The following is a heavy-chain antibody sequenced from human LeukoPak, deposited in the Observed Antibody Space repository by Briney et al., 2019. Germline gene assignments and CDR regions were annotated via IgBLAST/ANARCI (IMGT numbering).Heavy chain of an antibody. CDR2: INHSGST. J-gene: IGHJ4*02. V-gene: IGHV4-34*01. CDR3: ALTTVTSGVAMADY. Sequence: PSETLSLTCAVYGGSFSGYYWSWIRQPPGKGLEWIGEINHSGSTNYNPSLKSRVTISVDTSKNQFSLKLSSVTAADTAVYYCALTTVTSGVAMADYWGQGTLVTVSS. D-gene: IGHD4-11*01. CDR1: GGSFSGYY.